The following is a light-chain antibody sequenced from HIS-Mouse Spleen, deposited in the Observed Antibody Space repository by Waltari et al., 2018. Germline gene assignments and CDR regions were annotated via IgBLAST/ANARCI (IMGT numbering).Light chain of an antibody. CDR1: SSDVGGSNY. CDR2: DVS. J-gene: IGLJ3*02. V-gene: IGLV2-14*03. Sequence: QSALTQPASVSGSPGQSITISCTGTSSDVGGSNYVPRYQHHPGKAPKLVIYDVSNRPSGVSNRFSGSKSGNTASLTISGLQAEDEADYYCSSYTSSSTWVFGGGTKLTVL. CDR3: SSYTSSSTWV.